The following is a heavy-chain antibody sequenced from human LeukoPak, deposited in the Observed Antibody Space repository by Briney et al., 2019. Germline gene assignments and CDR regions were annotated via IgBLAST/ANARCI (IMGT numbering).Heavy chain of an antibody. CDR1: GGSFSGYY. CDR2: IYYSGST. V-gene: IGHV4-34*01. J-gene: IGHJ4*02. Sequence: SETLSLTCAVYGGSFSGYYWSWIRQPPGKGLEWIGSIYYSGSTYHNPSLKSRVTISVDTSKNQFSLRLSSVTAADTAVYYCARYYYGSGSSVSKTDYWGQGTLVTVSS. D-gene: IGHD3-10*01. CDR3: ARYYYGSGSSVSKTDY.